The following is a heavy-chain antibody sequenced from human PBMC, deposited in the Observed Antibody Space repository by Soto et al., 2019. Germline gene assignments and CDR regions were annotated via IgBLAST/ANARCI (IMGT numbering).Heavy chain of an antibody. J-gene: IGHJ5*02. CDR3: ARDSYDYGDYHPPWFDP. CDR2: IIPILGIA. D-gene: IGHD4-17*01. V-gene: IGHV1-69*04. CDR1: GGTFSSYT. Sequence: ASVKVSCKASGGTFSSYTISWVRQAPGQGLEWMGRIIPILGIANYAQKFQGRVTITADKSTSTAYMELSSLRSEDTAVYYCARDSYDYGDYHPPWFDPWGQGTLVTSPQ.